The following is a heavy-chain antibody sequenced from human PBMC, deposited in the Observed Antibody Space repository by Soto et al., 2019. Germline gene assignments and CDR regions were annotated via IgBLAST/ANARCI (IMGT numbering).Heavy chain of an antibody. Sequence: SETLSLTCAVSGGSISSSNWWSWVRQPPGKGLEWIGEIYHSGSTNYNPSLKSRVTISVDKSKNQFSLKLSSVTAADTAVYYCARDDGVGYDSSGYYFGGLDYWGQGTLVTVSS. CDR2: IYHSGST. CDR1: GGSISSSNW. J-gene: IGHJ4*02. CDR3: ARDDGVGYDSSGYYFGGLDY. D-gene: IGHD3-22*01. V-gene: IGHV4-4*02.